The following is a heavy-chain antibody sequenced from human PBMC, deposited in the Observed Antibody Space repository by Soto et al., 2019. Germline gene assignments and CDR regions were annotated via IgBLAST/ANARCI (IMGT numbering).Heavy chain of an antibody. CDR1: GGSVSRLNYY. Sequence: QLQLQESGPGLVKPSETLSLTCTVSGGSVSRLNYYWGWIRQSPGKGPEWIATVYYSGTTYYNPSLESRVTISVDKSKNQFFLKLSSVTAADTAVYYCARHGFINYWFAGWFDAWGQGTLITVSS. J-gene: IGHJ5*02. V-gene: IGHV4-39*01. D-gene: IGHD3-10*01. CDR3: ARHGFINYWFAGWFDA. CDR2: VYYSGTT.